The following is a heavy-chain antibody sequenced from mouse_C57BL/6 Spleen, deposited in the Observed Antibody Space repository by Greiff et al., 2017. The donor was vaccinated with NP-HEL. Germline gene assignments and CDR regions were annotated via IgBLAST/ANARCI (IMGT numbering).Heavy chain of an antibody. CDR1: GFTFSSYA. D-gene: IGHD3-3*01. V-gene: IGHV5-4*01. J-gene: IGHJ1*03. Sequence: EVQRVESGGGLVKPGGSLKLSCAASGFTFSSYAMSWVRQTPEKRLEWVATISDGGSYTYYPDNVKGRFTISRDNAKNNLYLQRSHLKSEDTAMYYCARDRVVSGYFDVWGTGTTVTVSS. CDR2: ISDGGSYT. CDR3: ARDRVVSGYFDV.